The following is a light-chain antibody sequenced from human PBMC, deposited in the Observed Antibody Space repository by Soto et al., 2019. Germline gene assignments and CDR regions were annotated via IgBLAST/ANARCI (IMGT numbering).Light chain of an antibody. CDR1: QGIRRD. J-gene: IGKJ4*01. Sequence: DIQMTQSPSSLSAPVGGRVTITCRASQGIRRDLGWYQQKPGKAPTRLIYAVSSLHSGVPSRFSGSGTGTDSALQICSLQPEDSATYDVLQRNSYPLTFGGGTKVVIK. CDR2: AVS. CDR3: LQRNSYPLT. V-gene: IGKV1-17*01.